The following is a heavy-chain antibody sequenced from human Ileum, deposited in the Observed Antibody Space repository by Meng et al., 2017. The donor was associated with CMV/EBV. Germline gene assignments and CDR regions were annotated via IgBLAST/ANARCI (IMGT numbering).Heavy chain of an antibody. CDR3: ARGTKYGSGNWFDP. J-gene: IGHJ5*02. D-gene: IGHD3-10*01. Sequence: QVHRQEAGPGLVKPSETLSLTFMVSGDSISSNYWSWIRQPAGKGLEWIGRIYSNGNNNYNPSLESRVTMSVDTSKNHFSLKLNSVTAADTAVYYCARGTKYGSGNWFDPWGQGTLVTVSS. CDR2: IYSNGNN. V-gene: IGHV4-4*07. CDR1: GDSISSNY.